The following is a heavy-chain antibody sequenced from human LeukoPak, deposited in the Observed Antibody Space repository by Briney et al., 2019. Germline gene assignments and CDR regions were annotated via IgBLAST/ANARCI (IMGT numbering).Heavy chain of an antibody. V-gene: IGHV1-69*04. Sequence: SVKVSCKASGGTFSSYAISWVRQAPGQGLEWMGRIIPILGIANYAQKFQGRVTITADESTSTAYMELSSLRSEDTAVYYCARGGSVGDYYYYMDVWGKGTTVTVSS. D-gene: IGHD2-8*02. CDR2: IIPILGIA. J-gene: IGHJ6*03. CDR1: GGTFSSYA. CDR3: ARGGSVGDYYYYMDV.